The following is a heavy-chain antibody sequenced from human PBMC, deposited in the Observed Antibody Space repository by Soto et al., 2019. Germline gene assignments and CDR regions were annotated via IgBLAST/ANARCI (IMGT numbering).Heavy chain of an antibody. J-gene: IGHJ6*02. D-gene: IGHD2-15*01. CDR3: ARALYCRGGSCSPLSGMDV. CDR1: GYSISSGYY. Sequence: PSETLSLTCAVSGYSISSGYYWGWIRQPPGKGLEWIGTIYHSGSTYYNPSLKSRVTISVDTSKNQFSLQLNSVTAADTAVYYCARALYCRGGSCSPLSGMDVWGLGPTVTVSS. CDR2: IYHSGST. V-gene: IGHV4-38-2*01.